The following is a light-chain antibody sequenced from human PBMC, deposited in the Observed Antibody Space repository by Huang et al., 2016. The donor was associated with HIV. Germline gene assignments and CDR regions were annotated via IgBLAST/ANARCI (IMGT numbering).Light chain of an antibody. Sequence: EIVMTQSPATLSVSPGERATLSCRASQSVSSNVAWYQQKPGQAPRLLIYGASTRATGIPARFSGTGSGTEFTLTISSLQSEDFAVYNCQQYNNWPHTFGQGTKLEIK. V-gene: IGKV3-15*01. CDR1: QSVSSN. CDR3: QQYNNWPHT. J-gene: IGKJ2*01. CDR2: GAS.